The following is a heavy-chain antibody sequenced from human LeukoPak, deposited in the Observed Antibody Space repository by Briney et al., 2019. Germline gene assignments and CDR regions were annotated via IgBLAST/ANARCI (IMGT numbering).Heavy chain of an antibody. V-gene: IGHV3-23*01. CDR3: AKDDFGSVDH. D-gene: IGHD3-3*01. Sequence: SGGSLRLSCAASGFTFSRFSMAWIRQAPGKGLEWVAQITVTGGVAAGNAYYRDSVKGRFTISRDNSKNTLYLEMNSLRAEDTAVYYCAKDDFGSVDHWGQGALVTISS. CDR2: ITVTGGVAAGNA. CDR1: GFTFSRFS. J-gene: IGHJ4*02.